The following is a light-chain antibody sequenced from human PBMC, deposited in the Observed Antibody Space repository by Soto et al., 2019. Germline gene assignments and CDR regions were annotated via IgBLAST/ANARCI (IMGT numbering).Light chain of an antibody. CDR2: DDN. CDR1: SSNIGSNY. Sequence: QSVLTQPPSVSAAPGQKVTITCSGSSSNIGSNYVSWYQQLPGTAPKLLIYDDNKRPSGIPDRFSGSKSGTSATLGITGLQTGDEAYYYCGTWDSSLSAGVFGGGTQLTVL. CDR3: GTWDSSLSAGV. V-gene: IGLV1-51*01. J-gene: IGLJ2*01.